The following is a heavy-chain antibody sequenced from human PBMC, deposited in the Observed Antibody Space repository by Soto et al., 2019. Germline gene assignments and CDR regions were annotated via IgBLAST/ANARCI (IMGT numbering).Heavy chain of an antibody. J-gene: IGHJ4*02. CDR2: IIPIVCTA. V-gene: IGHV1-69*12. D-gene: IGHD2-2*03. Sequence: QVQLVQSGAEVKKPGSSVKVSCKASGDTFSSYAISWVRQAPGQGLDWMGGIIPIVCTADYAQKFQGRVTIRAEEATSTDYMALRSLRSEDTAVYYCASMMDNYDFDCWGQGTLVSVSS. CDR3: ASMMDNYDFDC. CDR1: GDTFSSYA.